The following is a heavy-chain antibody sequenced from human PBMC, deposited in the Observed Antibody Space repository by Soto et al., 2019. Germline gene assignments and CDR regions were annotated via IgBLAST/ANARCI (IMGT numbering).Heavy chain of an antibody. D-gene: IGHD6-6*01. CDR3: AREIGRGAAQTNYMDV. V-gene: IGHV3-66*01. J-gene: IGHJ6*03. Sequence: EVQLVESGGGLVQPGGSLRLSCAASGFTVSSNYMSWVRQAPGKGLEWVSVIYSGGSTFYADSVKGCFTISRDNSKKTVYLHMNSLRDEDAGVYYCAREIGRGAAQTNYMDVWGKGTTVTVS. CDR1: GFTVSSNY. CDR2: IYSGGST.